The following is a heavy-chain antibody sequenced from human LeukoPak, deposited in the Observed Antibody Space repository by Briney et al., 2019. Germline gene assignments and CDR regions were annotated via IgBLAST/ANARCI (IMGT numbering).Heavy chain of an antibody. CDR3: ARLVDYDNSGDPDIFDI. CDR1: DVSIRSYY. Sequence: SETLSLTCSVSDVSIRSYYWSWIRQPPGKGPEWIGSINYSGRTKYNPSLQSRVTISLDTSKNLFSLQLISVTAADTAGYYCARLVDYDNSGDPDIFDIWGQGTMVTVSS. CDR2: INYSGRT. J-gene: IGHJ3*02. V-gene: IGHV4-59*01. D-gene: IGHD3-22*01.